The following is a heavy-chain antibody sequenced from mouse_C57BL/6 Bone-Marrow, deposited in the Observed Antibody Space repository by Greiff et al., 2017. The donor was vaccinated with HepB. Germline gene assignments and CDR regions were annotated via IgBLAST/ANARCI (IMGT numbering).Heavy chain of an antibody. V-gene: IGHV5-6*02. CDR1: GFTFSTSG. CDR2: INTGGTYT. CDR3: ARDRFDYYFDY. Sequence: EVKLVESGGDLVKPGGSLKLSCAASGFTFSTSGMSWVRQTPDKRLEWVATINTGGTYTYYADSVRGRVTISRDTAKNTLFLLMSSLKSEDSAIYYCARDRFDYYFDYWGQGTTLTVSS. J-gene: IGHJ2*01.